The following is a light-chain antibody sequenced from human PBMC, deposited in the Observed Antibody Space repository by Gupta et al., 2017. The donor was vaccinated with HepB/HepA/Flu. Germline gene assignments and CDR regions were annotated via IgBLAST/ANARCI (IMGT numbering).Light chain of an antibody. J-gene: IGKJ3*01. Sequence: EIVLTQSPATLSLSPGERATLSCRASQSVSSYLAWYQQKPGQAPRLLIYDASNRATGIPARFSGSGSGTDFTLTISSLEPEDFAVYYCQQRSSLFTFGHETKVDIK. CDR1: QSVSSY. CDR3: QQRSSLFT. CDR2: DAS. V-gene: IGKV3-11*01.